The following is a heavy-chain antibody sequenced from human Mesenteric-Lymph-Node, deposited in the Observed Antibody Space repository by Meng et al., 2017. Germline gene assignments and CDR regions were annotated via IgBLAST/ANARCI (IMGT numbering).Heavy chain of an antibody. J-gene: IGHJ4*02. V-gene: IGHV4-39*07. Sequence: QLQLQESGPGLVKPSETLSLTCTVSGGSISSSSYYWGWIRQPPGKGLEWIGSIYYSGSTYYNPSLKSRVTISVDTSKNQFSLKLSSVTAADTAVYYCARDQPSRRIRYFDYWGQGTLVTVAS. CDR1: GGSISSSSYY. D-gene: IGHD1-14*01. CDR3: ARDQPSRRIRYFDY. CDR2: IYYSGST.